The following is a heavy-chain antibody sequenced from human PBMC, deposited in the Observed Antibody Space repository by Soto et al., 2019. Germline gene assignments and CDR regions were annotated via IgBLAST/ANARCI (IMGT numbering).Heavy chain of an antibody. V-gene: IGHV3-23*01. CDR1: GFTFISYA. Sequence: PGGSLRLSCAASGFTFISYAMSWVLQAPWKGLEWVSAISGSGGSTYYADSVKGRFTISRDNSKNTLYLQMNSLRAEDTAVYYCGSRQGSGSWYYYYYMDVWGKGTTVTVSS. CDR3: GSRQGSGSWYYYYYMDV. D-gene: IGHD3-10*01. CDR2: ISGSGGST. J-gene: IGHJ6*03.